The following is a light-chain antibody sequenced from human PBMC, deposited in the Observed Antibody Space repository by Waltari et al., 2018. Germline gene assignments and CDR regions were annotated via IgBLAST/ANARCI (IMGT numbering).Light chain of an antibody. V-gene: IGKV1D-16*01. CDR2: KAS. J-gene: IGKJ1*01. CDR3: LQFNTSPWT. Sequence: DIQMTQSPSSLSASVGDTVTIICRASQSISDWLAWYQQKPGKAPKLLIYKASTLQSGVPSRFSGSGSGTDFTLTISSLQPEDFATYYCLQFNTSPWTFGQGTKVEIK. CDR1: QSISDW.